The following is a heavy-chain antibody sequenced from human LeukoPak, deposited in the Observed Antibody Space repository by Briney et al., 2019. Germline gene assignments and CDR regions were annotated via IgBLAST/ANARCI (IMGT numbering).Heavy chain of an antibody. Sequence: GGSLRLSCAASGFTFNNYWMTWVRQPPGKGLEWVATLEQDGSEKYYVDSVKGRFIIFRDNAKNSLYLQMNSLRAEDTAVYYCARDHYNSSGLGYYFDSWGQGTLVTVSS. CDR3: ARDHYNSSGLGYYFDS. CDR1: GFTFNNYW. CDR2: LEQDGSEK. D-gene: IGHD3-22*01. V-gene: IGHV3-7*01. J-gene: IGHJ4*02.